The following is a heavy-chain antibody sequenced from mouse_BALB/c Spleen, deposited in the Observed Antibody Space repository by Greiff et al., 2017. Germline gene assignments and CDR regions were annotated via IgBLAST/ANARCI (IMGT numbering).Heavy chain of an antibody. D-gene: IGHD1-2*01. V-gene: IGHV1-54*03. J-gene: IGHJ2*01. CDR1: GYAFTNYL. CDR3: ARGIHYYGFDY. Sequence: QVQLQQSGAELVRPGTSVKVSCKASGYAFTNYLIEWVKQRPGQGLEWIGVINPGSGGTNYNEKFKGKATLTADKSSSTAYMQLSSLTSDDSAVYFCARGIHYYGFDYWGQGTTLTVSS. CDR2: INPGSGGT.